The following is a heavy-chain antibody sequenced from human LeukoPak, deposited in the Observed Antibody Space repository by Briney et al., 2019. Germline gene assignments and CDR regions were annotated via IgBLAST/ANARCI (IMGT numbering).Heavy chain of an antibody. D-gene: IGHD6-19*01. V-gene: IGHV1-46*01. CDR2: INPSGGST. CDR1: GYTLTSYY. CDR3: AISSVPKVMDV. J-gene: IGHJ6*02. Sequence: ASVKVSCKASGYTLTSYYMHWVRQAPGQGLEWMGIINPSGGSTSYAQKFQGRVTMTRDTSTSTVYMELSSLRSEDTAVYYCAISSVPKVMDVWGQGTTVTVSS.